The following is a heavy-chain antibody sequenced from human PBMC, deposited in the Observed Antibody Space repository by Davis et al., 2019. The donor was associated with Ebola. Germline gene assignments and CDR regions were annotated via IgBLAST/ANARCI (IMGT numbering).Heavy chain of an antibody. Sequence: KVSCKGSGYSFTSYWIGWVRQMPGKGLEWMGIIYPGDSDTRYSPSFQGQVTISADKSISTAYLQWSSLKASDTAMYYCARQWEPESSPPFSVYFDIWGQGTMVTVSS. D-gene: IGHD1-26*01. CDR2: IYPGDSDT. V-gene: IGHV5-51*01. J-gene: IGHJ3*02. CDR3: ARQWEPESSPPFSVYFDI. CDR1: GYSFTSYW.